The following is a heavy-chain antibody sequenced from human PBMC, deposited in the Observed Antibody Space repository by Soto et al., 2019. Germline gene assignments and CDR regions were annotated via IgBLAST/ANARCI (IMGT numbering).Heavy chain of an antibody. Sequence: GGSLRLSCAASGVTSDHYIMHWVRQSPGKGLEWVSLISRDGTNTNYAESVKGRFTISRDNSKNSLYLQMNSLRTEDTALYYCVKETYYYDVSSYYPLGSWGQGTLVTVSS. D-gene: IGHD3-22*01. J-gene: IGHJ4*02. CDR2: ISRDGTNT. CDR3: VKETYYYDVSSYYPLGS. V-gene: IGHV3-43*01. CDR1: GVTSDHYI.